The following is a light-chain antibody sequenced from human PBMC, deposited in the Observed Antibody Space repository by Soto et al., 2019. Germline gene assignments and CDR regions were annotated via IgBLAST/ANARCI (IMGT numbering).Light chain of an antibody. CDR3: QQYGNSPRYS. Sequence: EIVLTQSPGTLSLSLGERATLSCRASQSVSSNYLAWYQQKPGQAPRLLIYATSSRATGIPDRFSGSGSGTDFTLTISRLESEDCAVYYCQQYGNSPRYSFGQGTKLEIK. CDR2: ATS. V-gene: IGKV3-20*01. J-gene: IGKJ2*03. CDR1: QSVSSNY.